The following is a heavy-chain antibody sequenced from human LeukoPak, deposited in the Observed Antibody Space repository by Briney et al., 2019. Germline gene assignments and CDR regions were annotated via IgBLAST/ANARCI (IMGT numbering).Heavy chain of an antibody. Sequence: ASVKVSCTASGYTFTSYGVSWVRQAPGQGLEWMGWISAYNGNTNYAQKLQGRVTITADKSTGTAYMELSSLRSEDTAVYYCARSTVSGTEFDYWGQGTLVTVSS. CDR1: GYTFTSYG. D-gene: IGHD6-19*01. CDR2: ISAYNGNT. J-gene: IGHJ4*02. V-gene: IGHV1-18*01. CDR3: ARSTVSGTEFDY.